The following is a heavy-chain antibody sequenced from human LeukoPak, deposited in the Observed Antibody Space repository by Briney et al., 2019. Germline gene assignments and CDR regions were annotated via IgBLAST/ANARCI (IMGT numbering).Heavy chain of an antibody. Sequence: SETLSLTCAVYGGSFSGYHWSWIRQPPGKGLEWIGEINHSGSTNYNPSLKSRVTISVDTSKNQFSLKLSSVTAADTAVYYCARSREWLRFFDYWGQGTLVTVSS. CDR1: GGSFSGYH. CDR3: ARSREWLRFFDY. V-gene: IGHV4-34*01. CDR2: INHSGST. D-gene: IGHD5-12*01. J-gene: IGHJ4*02.